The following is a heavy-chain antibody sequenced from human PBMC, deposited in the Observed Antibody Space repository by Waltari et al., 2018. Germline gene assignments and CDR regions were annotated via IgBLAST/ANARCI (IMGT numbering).Heavy chain of an antibody. Sequence: EVQLVESGGGLVQPGRSLRLSCTTSGFTFGDYAMNWVRKAPGKGLEWVSFIRSKAYGGTPEYVASVKGRFVISRDDSKNIAYLQMNSLKIEDTAVYYCSTLETTMASAYWGQGTLVTVSS. CDR2: IRSKAYGGTP. D-gene: IGHD5-18*01. V-gene: IGHV3-49*04. CDR3: STLETTMASAY. J-gene: IGHJ4*02. CDR1: GFTFGDYA.